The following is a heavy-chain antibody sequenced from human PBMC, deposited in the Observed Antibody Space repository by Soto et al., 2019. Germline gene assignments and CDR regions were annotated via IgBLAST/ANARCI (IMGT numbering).Heavy chain of an antibody. Sequence: KPSETLSLTCTVSGGSISSSSYYWGWIRQPPGKGLEWIGSIYYSGSTYYNPSLKSRVTISVDTSKNQFSLKLSSVTAADTAVYYCAVRRYDFWSGYLHEFDYWGQGTLVTVSS. CDR1: GGSISSSSYY. CDR2: IYYSGST. CDR3: AVRRYDFWSGYLHEFDY. V-gene: IGHV4-39*01. D-gene: IGHD3-3*01. J-gene: IGHJ4*02.